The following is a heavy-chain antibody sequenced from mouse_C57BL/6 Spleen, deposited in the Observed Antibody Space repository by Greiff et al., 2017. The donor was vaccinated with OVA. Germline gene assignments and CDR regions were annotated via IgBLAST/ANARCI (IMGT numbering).Heavy chain of an antibody. J-gene: IGHJ1*03. Sequence: EVKLQQSGAELVRPGASVKLSCTASGFNIKDYYMHWVKQRPEQGLEWIGRIDPEDGDTEYAPKFQGKATMTADTSSNTAYLQLSSLTSEDTAVYYCTTKAYYGSSYGYFDVWGTGTTVTVSS. CDR3: TTKAYYGSSYGYFDV. CDR1: GFNIKDYY. V-gene: IGHV14-1*01. D-gene: IGHD1-1*01. CDR2: IDPEDGDT.